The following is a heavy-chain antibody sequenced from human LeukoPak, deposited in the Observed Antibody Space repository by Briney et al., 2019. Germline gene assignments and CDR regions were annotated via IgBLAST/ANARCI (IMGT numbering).Heavy chain of an antibody. D-gene: IGHD1-26*01. Sequence: ASVKVSCKASGYTFTSYGISWVRQAPGQGLEWMGWNSAYNGNTNYAQKLQGRVTMTTDTSTSTAYMELRSLRSDDTVVYYCARDRRGELPSDFDYWGQGTLVTVSS. J-gene: IGHJ4*02. V-gene: IGHV1-18*01. CDR1: GYTFTSYG. CDR3: ARDRRGELPSDFDY. CDR2: NSAYNGNT.